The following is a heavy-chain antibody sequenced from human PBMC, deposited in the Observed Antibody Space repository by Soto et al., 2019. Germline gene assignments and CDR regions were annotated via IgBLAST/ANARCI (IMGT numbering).Heavy chain of an antibody. CDR3: TRLIRFKGGFAY. V-gene: IGHV2-5*02. CDR2: IYWDDDK. Sequence: QITLKESGPTLVKPTQTLTLTCTFSGFSLSTSGVGVGWIRQPPGKALEWLALIYWDDDKRYSPSLKSRLTITKDTSKNQVVLTITNMDPVDTATYYCTRLIRFKGGFAYWGQGTLVTVSS. D-gene: IGHD1-26*01. J-gene: IGHJ4*02. CDR1: GFSLSTSGVG.